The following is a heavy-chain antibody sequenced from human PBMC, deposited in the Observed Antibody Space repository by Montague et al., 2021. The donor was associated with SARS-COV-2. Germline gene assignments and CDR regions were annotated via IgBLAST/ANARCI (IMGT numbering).Heavy chain of an antibody. D-gene: IGHD3-3*01. CDR3: ARLRFLEWLLWFPVYYMDV. Sequence: SETLSLTYTVSGGSISSYYWSWIRQPPGKGLEWIGDIYYSGSTHYNPSLKSRITLSVDTSKNQFSLKLSSVTAADTAVYYCARLRFLEWLLWFPVYYMDVWGKGTTVTVSS. CDR2: IYYSGST. CDR1: GGSISSYY. V-gene: IGHV4-59*01. J-gene: IGHJ6*03.